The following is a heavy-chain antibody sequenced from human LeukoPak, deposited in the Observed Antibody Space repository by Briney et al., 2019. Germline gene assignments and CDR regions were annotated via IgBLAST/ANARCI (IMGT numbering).Heavy chain of an antibody. CDR2: ISYDGGNK. CDR3: AKALQQLYYYYYMDV. V-gene: IGHV3-30*04. Sequence: PGRSLRLSCAASGFTFSSYAMHWVRQAPGKGLEWVAVISYDGGNKYYADSVKGRFTISRDNSKNTLYLQMNSLRAEDTAVYYCAKALQQLYYYYYMDVWGKGTTVTVSS. D-gene: IGHD4-11*01. CDR1: GFTFSSYA. J-gene: IGHJ6*03.